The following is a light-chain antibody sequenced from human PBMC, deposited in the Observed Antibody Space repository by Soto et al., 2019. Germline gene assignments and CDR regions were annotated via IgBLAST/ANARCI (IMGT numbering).Light chain of an antibody. CDR1: QSVSGSY. J-gene: IGKJ1*01. CDR2: GAS. CDR3: QQYNSWLWT. Sequence: EIVLTQSQGTLSLSPGERAALXWRASQSVSGSYVAWYQQKPGQAPRLLIYGASTRATGIPARFSGSGSGTEFTLIISSLQSEDSAVYYCQQYNSWLWTFGQGTKVDIK. V-gene: IGKV3-15*01.